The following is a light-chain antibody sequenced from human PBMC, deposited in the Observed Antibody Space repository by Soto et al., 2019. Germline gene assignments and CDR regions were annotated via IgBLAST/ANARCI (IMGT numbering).Light chain of an antibody. CDR2: GAS. Sequence: DIQMTLSPSSFSASVGDRVTITCRASHDVSSWLAWYQQKPGKAPRLLIYGASTLQSGVPSRFSGSGSGTDFTLTISSLQPEDFATYYCQQANSPYSFGQGTKLEIK. V-gene: IGKV1-12*01. J-gene: IGKJ2*03. CDR3: QQANSPYS. CDR1: HDVSSW.